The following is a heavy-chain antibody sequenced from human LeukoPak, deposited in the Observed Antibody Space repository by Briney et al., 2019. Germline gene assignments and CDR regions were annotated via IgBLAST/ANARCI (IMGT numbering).Heavy chain of an antibody. CDR1: GFTFSSYA. Sequence: GSLRLSCAASGFTFSSYAMSWVRQAPGKGLEWVSAISGSGGSTYYADSVEGRFTISRDNSKNTLYLQMNSLRAEDTAVYYCARLSDGYMDYWGQGTLVTVSS. V-gene: IGHV3-23*01. CDR3: ARLSDGYMDY. J-gene: IGHJ4*02. D-gene: IGHD3-16*02. CDR2: ISGSGGST.